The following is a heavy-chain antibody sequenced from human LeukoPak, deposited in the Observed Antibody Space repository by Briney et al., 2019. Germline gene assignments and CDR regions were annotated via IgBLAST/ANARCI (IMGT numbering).Heavy chain of an antibody. Sequence: PSETLSLTCTVSGDSISSYYWSWIRQPPGKALEWIGYIYYSESTNYNPSLKSRVTISVDPSKNQFSLKLRSVTAADMAVYYCARLVRRHDTLTGYYHDYWGQGTLVTVSS. V-gene: IGHV4-59*08. CDR3: ARLVRRHDTLTGYYHDY. J-gene: IGHJ4*02. CDR2: IYYSEST. D-gene: IGHD3-9*01. CDR1: GDSISSYY.